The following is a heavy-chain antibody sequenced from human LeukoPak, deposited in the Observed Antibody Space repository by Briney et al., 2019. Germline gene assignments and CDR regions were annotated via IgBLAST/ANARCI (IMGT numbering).Heavy chain of an antibody. J-gene: IGHJ5*02. D-gene: IGHD3-16*01. V-gene: IGHV4-31*03. CDR1: GGSISSGGYY. Sequence: SETLSLTCTVSGGSISSGGYYWSWIRQHPGKGLEWIGYIYYSGSTYYNPSLKSRVTTSVDTSKNQFSLKLSSVTAADTAVYYCARAAAFGWFDPWGQGTLVTVSS. CDR2: IYYSGST. CDR3: ARAAAFGWFDP.